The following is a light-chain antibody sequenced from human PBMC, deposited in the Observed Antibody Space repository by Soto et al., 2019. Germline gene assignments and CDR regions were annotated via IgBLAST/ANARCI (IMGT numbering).Light chain of an antibody. CDR1: QSVSSN. Sequence: EIVMTQSPATLSVSPGERATLSCRASQSVSSNLAWYQQKPGQAPSLLIYGASTRATGIPARFSGSGSGTDFTLTISSLQSEDFAVYYCQQYNNWPRTFGQGTKVESK. CDR2: GAS. V-gene: IGKV3-15*01. CDR3: QQYNNWPRT. J-gene: IGKJ1*01.